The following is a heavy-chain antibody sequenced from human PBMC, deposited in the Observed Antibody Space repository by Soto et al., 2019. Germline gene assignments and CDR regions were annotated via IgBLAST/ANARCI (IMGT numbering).Heavy chain of an antibody. Sequence: SLRLSCAASGFTFHYYAMHWVRQVPGKGLEWVSGISWNGHDIEYADSVKGRFTISRDNAKNSLYVQMSDLRPEDTALYYCAIGSLGGVGPAGEDWYYFDSWGRGTLVTVSS. CDR2: ISWNGHDI. V-gene: IGHV3-9*01. CDR1: GFTFHYYA. CDR3: AIGSLGGVGPAGEDWYYFDS. D-gene: IGHD3-9*01. J-gene: IGHJ4*02.